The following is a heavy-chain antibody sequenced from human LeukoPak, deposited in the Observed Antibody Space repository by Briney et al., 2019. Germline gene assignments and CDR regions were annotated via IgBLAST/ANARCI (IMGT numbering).Heavy chain of an antibody. CDR1: GFTFSSYG. CDR3: AKDVYDSSAYYYDY. V-gene: IGHV3-30*18. J-gene: IGHJ4*02. Sequence: PGRSLRLSCAASGFTFSSYGMHWVRQAPGQGLEWVAVISSDGSDKQYADSVKGRFSISRDNSKNTVSLQMNTLRTGDTAMYYCAKDVYDSSAYYYDYWGQGTLVTVSS. CDR2: ISSDGSDK. D-gene: IGHD3-22*01.